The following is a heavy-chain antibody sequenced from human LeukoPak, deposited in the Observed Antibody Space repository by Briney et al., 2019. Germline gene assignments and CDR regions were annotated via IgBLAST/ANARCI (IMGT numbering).Heavy chain of an antibody. CDR3: ARERRFFWGTTFDY. J-gene: IGHJ4*02. D-gene: IGHD3-3*01. CDR1: GGSFSGYY. V-gene: IGHV4-34*01. Sequence: SETLSLTCAVYGGSFSGYYWSWIRQPPGKGLEWIGEINHSGSTNYNPSLKSRVTISVDTSKNQFSLKLSSVTAADTAVYYCARERRFFWGTTFDYWGQGTLVTVSS. CDR2: INHSGST.